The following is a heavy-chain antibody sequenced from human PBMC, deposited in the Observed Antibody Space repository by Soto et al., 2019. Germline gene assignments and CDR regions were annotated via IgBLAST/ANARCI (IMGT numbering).Heavy chain of an antibody. CDR1: DFDFSSYG. D-gene: IGHD3-10*01. CDR2: SSYDGRET. CDR3: ARDSGWPILNFDN. J-gene: IGHJ4*02. V-gene: IGHV3-30*03. Sequence: GGSLRLSCAASDFDFSSYGIHWVRQAPGKGLEWVAASSYDGRETFYADSAKGRFAVSKEMSKNTAFLQMNALRHEDTAVYFCARDSGWPILNFDNWGQGTQVTVYS.